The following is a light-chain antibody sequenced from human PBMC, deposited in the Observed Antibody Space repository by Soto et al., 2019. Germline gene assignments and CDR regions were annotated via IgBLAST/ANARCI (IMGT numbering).Light chain of an antibody. CDR2: DAD. V-gene: IGKV1-39*01. CDR1: PSIGSY. CDR3: QQNYNFPYT. J-gene: IGKJ2*01. Sequence: DVKLTQSPSSLYASVGDTVNITCRASPSIGSYLNWYQHKPGSAPKLLVFDADNLKSGVPSRFSGSRFNREVTHNVTSLQPDDFANYYCQQNYNFPYTFGQGTRLE.